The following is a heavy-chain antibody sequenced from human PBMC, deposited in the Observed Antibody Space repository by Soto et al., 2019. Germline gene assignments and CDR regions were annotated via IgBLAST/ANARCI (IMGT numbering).Heavy chain of an antibody. CDR2: ISHDGSNK. D-gene: IGHD1-20*01. V-gene: IGHV3-30*18. J-gene: IGHJ4*02. CDR1: GFTFSSYG. Sequence: QVQLVESGGGVVQPGRSLRLSCAASGFTFSSYGMHWVRQAPGKGLEWVAVISHDGSNKYYADSVKGRFTISRDNSKNTLYLQMNSLRAEDTAVYYCAKGGYNWNYLDYWGQGTLVTVSS. CDR3: AKGGYNWNYLDY.